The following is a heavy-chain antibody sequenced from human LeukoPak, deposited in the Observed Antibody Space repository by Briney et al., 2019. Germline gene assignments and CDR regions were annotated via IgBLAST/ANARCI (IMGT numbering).Heavy chain of an antibody. CDR3: AREHYNYYDNSGSIDY. D-gene: IGHD3-22*01. CDR2: IWYDGSNK. CDR1: GFTFSSYG. Sequence: SGGSLRLSCAAPGFTFSSYGMHWVRQAPGKGLEWVAVIWYDGSNKYYADSVKGRFTISRDNPKNTLYLQMNSLRAEDTAVYYCAREHYNYYDNSGSIDYWGQGTLVTVSS. V-gene: IGHV3-33*01. J-gene: IGHJ4*02.